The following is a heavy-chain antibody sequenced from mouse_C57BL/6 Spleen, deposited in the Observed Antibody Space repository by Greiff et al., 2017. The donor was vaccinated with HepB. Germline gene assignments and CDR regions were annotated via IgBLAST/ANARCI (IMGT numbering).Heavy chain of an antibody. Sequence: EVKLMESGGGLVQPGGSLSLSCAASGFTFTDYYMSWVRQPPGKALEWLGFIRNKANGYTTEYSASVKGRFTISRDNSQSILYLQMNALRAEDSATYDCARSNYYGSSYFDYWGQGTTLTVSS. CDR1: GFTFTDYY. CDR3: ARSNYYGSSYFDY. V-gene: IGHV7-3*01. J-gene: IGHJ2*01. CDR2: IRNKANGYTT. D-gene: IGHD1-1*01.